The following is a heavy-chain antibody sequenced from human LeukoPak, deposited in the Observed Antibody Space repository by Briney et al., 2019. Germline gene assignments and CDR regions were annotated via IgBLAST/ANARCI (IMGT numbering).Heavy chain of an antibody. Sequence: GGSLRLSCAASGFTFSSYGMQWVRQAPGKGLEWVSALSGSGSTTYYADSVKSRFTISRDNSKNTLFLEMNSLRVEDTAVYYCAKAGYSSSWPLDYWSQGTQVTVSS. J-gene: IGHJ4*02. CDR2: LSGSGSTT. CDR3: AKAGYSSSWPLDY. D-gene: IGHD6-13*01. CDR1: GFTFSSYG. V-gene: IGHV3-23*01.